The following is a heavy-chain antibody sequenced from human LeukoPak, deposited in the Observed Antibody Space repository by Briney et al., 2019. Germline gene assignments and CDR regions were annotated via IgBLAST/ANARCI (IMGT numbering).Heavy chain of an antibody. CDR3: ARGRSKQLVQRSGDAFDI. D-gene: IGHD6-13*01. V-gene: IGHV4-39*07. Sequence: PSETLSLTCTVSGGSISSYYWGWIRQPPGKGLEWIGSIYYSGSTYYNPSLKSRVTISVDTSKNQFSLKLSSVTAADTAVYYCARGRSKQLVQRSGDAFDIWGQGTMVTVSS. CDR2: IYYSGST. J-gene: IGHJ3*02. CDR1: GGSISSYY.